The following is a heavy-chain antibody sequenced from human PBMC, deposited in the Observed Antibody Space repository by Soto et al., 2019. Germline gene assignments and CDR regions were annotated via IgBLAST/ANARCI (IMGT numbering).Heavy chain of an antibody. CDR2: IYYSGST. D-gene: IGHD1-1*01. CDR1: GGSISSGDYY. J-gene: IGHJ4*02. CDR3: ARLAGGYNGYFDY. Sequence: VQLQESGPGLVKPSQTLSLTCTVSGGSISSGDYYWSWIRQPPGKGLEWIGYIYYSGSTYYNPSLKSRFTISLDTSKNQFSLKLTSVTAADTAVYYCARLAGGYNGYFDYWGQGTLVTVSS. V-gene: IGHV4-30-4*01.